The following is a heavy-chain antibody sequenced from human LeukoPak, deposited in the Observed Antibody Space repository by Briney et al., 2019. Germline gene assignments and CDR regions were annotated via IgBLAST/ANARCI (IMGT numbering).Heavy chain of an antibody. CDR1: GGSISSSNW. CDR2: IYHGGST. J-gene: IGHJ4*02. V-gene: IGHV4-4*02. D-gene: IGHD2-2*01. CDR3: ASLGYCSSTNCPTDY. Sequence: SGTLSLTCAVSGGSISSSNWWSWVRQPPGKGLEWIGEIYHGGSTNYNPSLKSRVTISVDKSKNQFSLKLSSVTAADTAVYYCASLGYCSSTNCPTDYWGQGTLVTVSS.